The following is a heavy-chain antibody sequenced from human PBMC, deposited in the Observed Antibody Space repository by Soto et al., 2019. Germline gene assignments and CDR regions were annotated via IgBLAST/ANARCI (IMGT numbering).Heavy chain of an antibody. CDR3: ARDGTVVARFDAFDI. CDR2: ISSSGSTI. D-gene: IGHD2-15*01. CDR1: GFTFSSYE. V-gene: IGHV3-48*03. Sequence: EVQLVESGGGLVQPGGSLRLSCAASGFTFSSYEMNWVRQAPGKGLESVSYISSSGSTIYYADSVKGRFTISRDNAKNSLYLQMNSLRAEDTAVYYCARDGTVVARFDAFDIWGQGTMVTVSS. J-gene: IGHJ3*02.